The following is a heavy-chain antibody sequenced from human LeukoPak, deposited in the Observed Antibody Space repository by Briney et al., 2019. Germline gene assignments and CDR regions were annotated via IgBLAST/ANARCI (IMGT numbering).Heavy chain of an antibody. CDR2: ISSSSSTI. V-gene: IGHV3-48*04. Sequence: TGGSLRLSCAASGFTFSSYSMNWVRQAPGKGLEWVSYISSSSSTIYYADSVKGRFTISRDNAKNSLYLQMNSLRAEDTAVYYCARDPFPTTVAYPYNWFDPWGQGTLVTVSS. CDR1: GFTFSSYS. D-gene: IGHD4-23*01. CDR3: ARDPFPTTVAYPYNWFDP. J-gene: IGHJ5*02.